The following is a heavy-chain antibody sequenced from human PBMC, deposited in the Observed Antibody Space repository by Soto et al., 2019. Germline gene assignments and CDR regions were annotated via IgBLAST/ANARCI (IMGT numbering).Heavy chain of an antibody. CDR2: ISYDGSNK. CDR3: AKDLGYCSGGSCYLFDY. V-gene: IGHV3-30*18. J-gene: IGHJ4*02. CDR1: GFTFSSYG. Sequence: XGSLRLSCAASGFTFSSYGMHWVRQAPGKGLEWVAVISYDGSNKYYADSVKGRFTISRDNSKNTLYLQMNSLRAEDTAVYYCAKDLGYCSGGSCYLFDYWGQGTLVTVSS. D-gene: IGHD2-15*01.